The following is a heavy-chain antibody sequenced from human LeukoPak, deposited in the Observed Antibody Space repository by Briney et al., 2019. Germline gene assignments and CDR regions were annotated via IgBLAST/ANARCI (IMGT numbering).Heavy chain of an antibody. Sequence: PGRSLRLSCAASGFTISSYAMHWVRQAPGKGLEWVAVVSFDGDNKYYADSVKDRFTISRDNSQNTLYLQLNSLRAEDTAVYYCARDWTLNYWGQGTLVTVSS. CDR1: GFTISSYA. CDR2: VSFDGDNK. V-gene: IGHV3-30-3*01. CDR3: ARDWTLNY. D-gene: IGHD3/OR15-3a*01. J-gene: IGHJ4*02.